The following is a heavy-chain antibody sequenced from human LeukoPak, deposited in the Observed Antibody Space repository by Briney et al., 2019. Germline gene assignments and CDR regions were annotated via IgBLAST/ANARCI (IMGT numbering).Heavy chain of an antibody. J-gene: IGHJ4*02. V-gene: IGHV4-59*01. D-gene: IGHD3-10*01. CDR3: ASAMVRGVVDY. CDR2: IYYRVTS. CDR1: GDSISTYY. Sequence: SETLSLTCTVSGDSISTYYWSWIRQPPGKGLEWIGYIYYRVTSDYNPSLKSRVTMSVDMSTRQISLKLSSVTAADTAVYYCASAMVRGVVDYWGQGTLVTVSS.